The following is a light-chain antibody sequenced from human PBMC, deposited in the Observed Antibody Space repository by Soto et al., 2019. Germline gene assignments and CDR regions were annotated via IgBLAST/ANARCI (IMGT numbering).Light chain of an antibody. CDR1: NIGRKS. CDR3: QVWDSSSDHPNVV. CDR2: YNS. V-gene: IGLV3-21*04. Sequence: SYELTQPPSVSVAPGKTARITCGGNNIGRKSVHWYQQKPGQAPMLVIYYNSDRPSGIPERFSGSNPGNTATLTSSRVEAGDEGDYYCQVWDSSSDHPNVVFGGGTNLTVL. J-gene: IGLJ2*01.